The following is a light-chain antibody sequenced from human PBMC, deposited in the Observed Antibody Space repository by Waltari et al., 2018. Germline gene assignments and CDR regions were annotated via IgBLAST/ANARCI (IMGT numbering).Light chain of an antibody. J-gene: IGLJ2*01. CDR2: EGT. Sequence: QSALTQPASVSGSPGQSITISCTGTTSDLGNHDYASCYQQHPGKAPKLLIYEGTNRPSGVSTRFSGSKSGSTASLTISGLQADDEAHYYCSSYTGSTTLLVFGGGTDLTVL. CDR3: SSYTGSTTLLV. CDR1: TSDLGNHDY. V-gene: IGLV2-14*01.